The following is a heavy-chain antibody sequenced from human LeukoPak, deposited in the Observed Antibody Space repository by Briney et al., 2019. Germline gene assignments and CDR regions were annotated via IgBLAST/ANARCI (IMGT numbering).Heavy chain of an antibody. V-gene: IGHV1-69*13. J-gene: IGHJ4*02. CDR1: GGTFSSYA. Sequence: SVKVSCKASGGTFSSYAISWVRQAPGQGLEWMGGIIPIFGTANYAQKFQGRVTITADESTSTAYMELSSLRSEDTAVYYCARGLGGDFWRRYYLDYWGQGTLVTVPS. CDR3: ARGLGGDFWRRYYLDY. D-gene: IGHD3-3*01. CDR2: IIPIFGTA.